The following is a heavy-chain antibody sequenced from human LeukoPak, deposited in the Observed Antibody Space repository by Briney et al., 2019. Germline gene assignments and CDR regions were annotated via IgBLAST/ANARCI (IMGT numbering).Heavy chain of an antibody. J-gene: IGHJ4*02. Sequence: PSETLSLTCAVYGGSFSGYYWSWIRQPPVKGLEWIGEINHSGSTNYNPSLKSRVTISVDTSKNQFSLKLSSVTAADTAVYYCARIRRRYYFDYWGQGTLVTVSS. CDR2: INHSGST. V-gene: IGHV4-34*01. CDR1: GGSFSGYY. CDR3: ARIRRRYYFDY. D-gene: IGHD4-17*01.